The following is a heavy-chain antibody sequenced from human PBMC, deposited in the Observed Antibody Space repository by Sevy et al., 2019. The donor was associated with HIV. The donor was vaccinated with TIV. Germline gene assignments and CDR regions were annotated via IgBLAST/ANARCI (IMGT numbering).Heavy chain of an antibody. V-gene: IGHV1-2*06. D-gene: IGHD3-22*01. CDR2: INPNSGGT. CDR3: ARPSYYYDSSGQYDAFDI. J-gene: IGHJ3*02. Sequence: ASVKVSCKASGYTFTGYYMHWVRQAPGQGLEWMGRINPNSGGTNYAQKFQGRVTMTRDTSISTAYMELSRLRSDDTAVYYCARPSYYYDSSGQYDAFDIWGQGTMVTVSS. CDR1: GYTFTGYY.